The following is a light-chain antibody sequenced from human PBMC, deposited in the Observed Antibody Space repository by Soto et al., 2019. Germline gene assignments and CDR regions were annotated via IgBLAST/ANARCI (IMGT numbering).Light chain of an antibody. CDR3: QQYNSYS. J-gene: IGKJ1*01. CDR2: HAS. Sequence: DIQMTQSPSSVSASVGDRVTITCRASRDISTWLAWYQQKPGKAPKLLTYHASTLESGVPSRFSGSGSGTEFTLTISSLQPDDFATYYCQQYNSYSFGQVTKADIK. V-gene: IGKV1-5*01. CDR1: RDISTW.